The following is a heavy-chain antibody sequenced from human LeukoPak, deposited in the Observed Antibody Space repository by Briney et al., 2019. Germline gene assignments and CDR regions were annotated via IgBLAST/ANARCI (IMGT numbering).Heavy chain of an antibody. J-gene: IGHJ4*02. CDR3: ARESGYSYGKRVFDY. D-gene: IGHD5-18*01. V-gene: IGHV4-31*03. Sequence: PSETLSLTCTVSGGSISSGGYYWSWIRQHPGKGLEWIGYIYYSGSTYYNPALKSRVTISVDTSKNQFSLKLSSVTAADTAVYNCARESGYSYGKRVFDYWGQGTLVTVSS. CDR1: GGSISSGGYY. CDR2: IYYSGST.